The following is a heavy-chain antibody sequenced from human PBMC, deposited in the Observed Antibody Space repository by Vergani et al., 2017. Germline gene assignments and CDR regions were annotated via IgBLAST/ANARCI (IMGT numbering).Heavy chain of an antibody. V-gene: IGHV4-39*01. Sequence: QMQLQESGPGLVKASETLSLTCTVSGDSIISRSYYWGWIRQPPGKGPEWIGSIYNSGNGDSSSSLNSRVTISADTSKNQFSLRLTSVTAADTAVYYCASGKYYSDSTSHFRGRYFDVWGRGTLVTVPS. D-gene: IGHD3-16*01. CDR1: GDSIISRSYY. CDR3: ASGKYYSDSTSHFRGRYFDV. CDR2: IYNSGNG. J-gene: IGHJ2*01.